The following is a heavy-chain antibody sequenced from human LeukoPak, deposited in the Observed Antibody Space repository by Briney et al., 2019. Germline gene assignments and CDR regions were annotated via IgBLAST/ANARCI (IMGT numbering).Heavy chain of an antibody. D-gene: IGHD4-17*01. CDR3: AADPYNYGDFPPFDY. CDR2: IVVGSGNT. V-gene: IGHV1-58*01. CDR1: GFTFTSSA. J-gene: IGHJ4*02. Sequence: GASVKVSCKASGFTFTSSAVQWVRQARGQRLEWIGWIVVGSGNTNYAQKFQERVTITRDMSTSTAYMELSSLRSEDTAVYYCAADPYNYGDFPPFDYWGQGTLVTVSS.